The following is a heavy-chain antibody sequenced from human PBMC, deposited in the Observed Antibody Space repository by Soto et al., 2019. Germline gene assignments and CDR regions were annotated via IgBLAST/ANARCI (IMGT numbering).Heavy chain of an antibody. D-gene: IGHD4-17*01. CDR2: ISAYNGNT. CDR3: ARDHAYGDYPALDAFDI. V-gene: IGHV1-18*01. CDR1: GYTFTSYG. J-gene: IGHJ3*02. Sequence: QVQLVQSGAEVKKPGASVKVSCKASGYTFTSYGISWVRQAPGQGLEWMGWISAYNGNTNYAQKLQGRVTMTTDTSTRTAYMELRSLRSDDTAVYYCARDHAYGDYPALDAFDIWGQGTMVTVSS.